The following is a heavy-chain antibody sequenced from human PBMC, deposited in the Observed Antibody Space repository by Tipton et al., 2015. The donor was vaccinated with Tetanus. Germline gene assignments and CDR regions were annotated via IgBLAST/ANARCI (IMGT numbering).Heavy chain of an antibody. CDR2: ISTSSTYI. CDR3: ARDEDYSDSGGPY. J-gene: IGHJ4*02. D-gene: IGHD4-11*01. Sequence: SLRLSCAASGITFSSYSMNWVRQAPGKGLEWVSSISTSSTYIYYADSVKGRFTISRDDAKNSLYLQMNSLRAEDTAMYYCARDEDYSDSGGPYWGQGSLVTVSS. CDR1: GITFSSYS. V-gene: IGHV3-21*01.